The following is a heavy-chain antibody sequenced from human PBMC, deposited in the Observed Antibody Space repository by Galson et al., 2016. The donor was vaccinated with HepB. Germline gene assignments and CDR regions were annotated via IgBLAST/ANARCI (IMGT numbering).Heavy chain of an antibody. CDR2: IYSGGGT. Sequence: SLRLCRASSGVIVSNDYKSWVRQAPGKGLEWVSVIYSGGGTYYADSVKGRFTISRDNSKNTLYLQMNSLGAEDTAVYYCAKGWDDGSYASYFDFGGQGTLVTVSS. D-gene: IGHD3-16*01. J-gene: IGHJ4*02. CDR1: GVIVSNDY. V-gene: IGHV3-53*01. CDR3: AKGWDDGSYASYFDF.